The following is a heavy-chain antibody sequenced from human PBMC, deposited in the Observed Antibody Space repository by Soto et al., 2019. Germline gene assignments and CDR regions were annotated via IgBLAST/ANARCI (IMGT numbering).Heavy chain of an antibody. D-gene: IGHD2-15*01. CDR3: VRGGFHGGNYYIFDY. CDR2: INHSGST. V-gene: IGHV4-34*01. J-gene: IGHJ4*02. CDR1: GGSFRGYY. Sequence: QVQLQQWGAGLLKPSETLSLTCAVYGGSFRGYYWTWIRQPPGKGLEWIGEINHSGSTTYNPSLKSRVTISVDTSKDQFSLRLNSVTAADTAVYYCVRGGFHGGNYYIFDYWPQGTLVTVSP.